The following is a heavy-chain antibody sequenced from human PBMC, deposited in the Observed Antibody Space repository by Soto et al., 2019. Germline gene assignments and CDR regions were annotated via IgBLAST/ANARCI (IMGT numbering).Heavy chain of an antibody. D-gene: IGHD3-10*01. V-gene: IGHV3-23*01. Sequence: EVQLLESGGDLVQPGGSLRLSCAASGLTFNYYAMSWVRQAPGKGLEWVSAISGSGGSTYYADSVKGRFTISRDNSKKTLYLQMNSLRAEDTAVYYCAKDSLWFGELLSDYWGQGTLVTVSS. J-gene: IGHJ4*02. CDR1: GLTFNYYA. CDR3: AKDSLWFGELLSDY. CDR2: ISGSGGST.